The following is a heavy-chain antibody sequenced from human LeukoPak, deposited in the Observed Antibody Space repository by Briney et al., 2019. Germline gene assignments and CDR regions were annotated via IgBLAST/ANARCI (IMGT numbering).Heavy chain of an antibody. CDR1: GFNFQRYG. D-gene: IGHD2-21*01. CDR3: AKVADVYSVYYFDS. V-gene: IGHV3-23*01. CDR2: TSGSADST. J-gene: IGHJ4*02. Sequence: GGSLRLSCVASGFNFQRYGMGWVRQAPGEGLEWVSATSGSADSTHYADSVRGRFTISRDNSKNILYLQMNILRAEDTALYYCAKVADVYSVYYFDSWGPGTLVTVSS.